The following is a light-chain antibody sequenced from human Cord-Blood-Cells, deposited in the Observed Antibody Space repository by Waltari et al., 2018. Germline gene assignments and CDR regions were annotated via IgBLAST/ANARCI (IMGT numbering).Light chain of an antibody. CDR1: QSVLYSSKNKNY. Sequence: DIVMTQSPDSLAVSLGERATINCKSSQSVLYSSKNKNYLAWYQQKPGQPHKLLIYWASTRESGVPDRFSGSGSGTDFTLTISSLQAEDVAVYYCQQYYSTPWTFGQGTKVEIK. CDR2: WAS. CDR3: QQYYSTPWT. V-gene: IGKV4-1*01. J-gene: IGKJ1*01.